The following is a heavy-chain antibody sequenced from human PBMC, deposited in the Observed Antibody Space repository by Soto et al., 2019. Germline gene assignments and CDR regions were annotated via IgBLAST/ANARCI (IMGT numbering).Heavy chain of an antibody. CDR3: VREGRGSFDF. CDR1: GFIFTNYA. V-gene: IGHV3-23*01. Sequence: GGSLRLSCAASGFIFTNYAMNWVRQAPGKGLEWVSVIGGRGNSAYYADSVQGRFTISRDNSKNALSLQMSSLTADDTAIYYCVREGRGSFDFWGRGTMVTVSS. D-gene: IGHD5-12*01. J-gene: IGHJ3*01. CDR2: IGGRGNSA.